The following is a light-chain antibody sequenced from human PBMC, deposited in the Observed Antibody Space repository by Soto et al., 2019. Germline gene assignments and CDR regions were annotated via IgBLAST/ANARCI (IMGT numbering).Light chain of an antibody. V-gene: IGLV2-23*02. CDR1: SSDVGSYNL. CDR3: CSYAGRSTLAV. Sequence: QSVLTQPASVSGSPGQSITISCTGTSSDVGSYNLVSWYQQHPTKAPKLMVYEVSERPSGVSNRFSGSKSDNTASLTISGLQAEDEADYYCCSYAGRSTLAVFGGGTKLTVL. CDR2: EVS. J-gene: IGLJ7*01.